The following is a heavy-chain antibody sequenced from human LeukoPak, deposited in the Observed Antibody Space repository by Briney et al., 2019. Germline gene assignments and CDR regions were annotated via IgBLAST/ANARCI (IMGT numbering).Heavy chain of an antibody. CDR2: ISGSGSAI. Sequence: GGSLRLSCAASGFTFSSYEMTWVRQAPGQGLEWVSKISGSGSAIYYADSVKGRFTISRDNAKNSLYLQVSSLRAEDTAVYYCAELGITMIGGVWGKGTTVTISS. J-gene: IGHJ6*04. D-gene: IGHD3-10*02. V-gene: IGHV3-48*03. CDR3: AELGITMIGGV. CDR1: GFTFSSYE.